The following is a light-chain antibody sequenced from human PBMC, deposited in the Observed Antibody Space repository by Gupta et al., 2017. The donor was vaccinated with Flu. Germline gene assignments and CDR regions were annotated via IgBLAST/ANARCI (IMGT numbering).Light chain of an antibody. CDR3: QQAKSFPGWT. CDR1: QDISIW. V-gene: IGKV1-12*01. CDR2: AAS. J-gene: IGKJ1*01. Sequence: VGDRVTITCRASQDISIWLAWYQQKAGKAPKLLISAASNLQSGVPSRFSGSGSGTDFTLTINSLQPEDFATYYCQQAKSFPGWTFGQGTKVEIK.